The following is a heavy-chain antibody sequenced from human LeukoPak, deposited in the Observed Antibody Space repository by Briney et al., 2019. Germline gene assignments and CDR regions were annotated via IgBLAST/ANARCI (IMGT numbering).Heavy chain of an antibody. J-gene: IGHJ4*02. CDR2: IALSDSQA. V-gene: IGHV5-10-1*01. Sequence: GESLKISCKDFDSSLTFYWISWVRQMPGKGLEWMGKIALSDSQATYNPSFQGHVTISADKSISTAYLQWSSLKASDTAMYYCARQIAAAGTEFADYWGQGTLVTVSS. CDR1: DSSLTFYW. CDR3: ARQIAAAGTEFADY. D-gene: IGHD6-13*01.